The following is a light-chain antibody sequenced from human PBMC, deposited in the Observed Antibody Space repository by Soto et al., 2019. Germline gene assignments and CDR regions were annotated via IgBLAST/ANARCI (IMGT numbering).Light chain of an antibody. CDR2: SAS. CDR1: QSISTY. CDR3: QQSYSRPIT. Sequence: DIQMTQSPSSLSASVGDRVTITCRASQSISTYLNWYQQKPGKAPKLLIYSASSLQSGVPSRFSGSGSGTDFTLTISSLQPEDFASYYWQQSYSRPITFGQGTRLDIK. V-gene: IGKV1-39*01. J-gene: IGKJ5*01.